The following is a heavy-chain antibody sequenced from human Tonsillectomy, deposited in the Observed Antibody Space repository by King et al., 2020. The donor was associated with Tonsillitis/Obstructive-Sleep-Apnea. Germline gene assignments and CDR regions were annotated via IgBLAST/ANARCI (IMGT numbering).Heavy chain of an antibody. J-gene: IGHJ4*02. V-gene: IGHV1-3*01. CDR1: GYTFTSYS. CDR3: ARDGPTVTIPRLYYFDY. Sequence: QLVQSGAEVKKPGASVKVSCKTSGYTFTSYSIHWVRQAPGQRLEWMGWINAGNGNTKYSQNFQGRVTITRDTSASTAYMERSSLRSEDTAVYYCARDGPTVTIPRLYYFDYWGQGTLVTVSS. CDR2: INAGNGNT. D-gene: IGHD4-11*01.